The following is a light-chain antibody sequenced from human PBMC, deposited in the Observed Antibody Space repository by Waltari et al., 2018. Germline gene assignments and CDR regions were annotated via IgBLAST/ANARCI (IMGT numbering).Light chain of an antibody. CDR1: QSDRNN. V-gene: IGKV3-15*01. J-gene: IGKJ1*01. CDR3: QQYNNWPPWT. Sequence: EIVMTQYPATLSVSPGERASLSCMASQSDRNNLVWYQQKPGQAPRLLIYCASTRVPGIPARFSGSGSGTEFTLTISSLQSEDFAVYYCQQYNNWPPWTFGQGTKVEIK. CDR2: CAS.